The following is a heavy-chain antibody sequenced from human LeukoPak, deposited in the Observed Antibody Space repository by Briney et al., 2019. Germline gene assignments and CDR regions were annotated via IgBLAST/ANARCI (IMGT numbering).Heavy chain of an antibody. D-gene: IGHD2-2*02. Sequence: SETLSLTCTVSGGSISSYYWSWIRQPPGKGLEWIGYIYYSGSTNYNPSLKSRVTISVDTSKNQFSLKLSSVTAADTAVYYCARGEYQLLYNYYYYYYMDVWGKETTVTVSS. CDR3: ARGEYQLLYNYYYYYYMDV. J-gene: IGHJ6*03. CDR2: IYYSGST. CDR1: GGSISSYY. V-gene: IGHV4-59*01.